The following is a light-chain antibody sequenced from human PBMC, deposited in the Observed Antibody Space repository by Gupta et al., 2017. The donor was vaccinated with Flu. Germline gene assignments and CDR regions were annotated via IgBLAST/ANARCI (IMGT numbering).Light chain of an antibody. CDR2: EVY. V-gene: IGLV2-8*01. CDR3: GSYAGDDRYMV. CDR1: RRDVGGYDH. Sequence: SPLPQPPSAPGSPGQSTTLSGTGTRRDVGGYDHVSWYRQHPGKAPKLIIYEVYSRPAGVPDRISGSKSGNTASLTVSGLQPDDEADYFCGSYAGDDRYMVFGGGTRLTVL. J-gene: IGLJ2*01.